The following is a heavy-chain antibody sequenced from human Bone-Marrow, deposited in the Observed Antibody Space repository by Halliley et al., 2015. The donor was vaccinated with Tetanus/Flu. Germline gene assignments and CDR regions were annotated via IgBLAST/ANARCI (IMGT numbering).Heavy chain of an antibody. J-gene: IGHJ6*02. D-gene: IGHD2-2*01. CDR3: ARGYCSSSSCQKPYYYFGMDD. V-gene: IGHV4-30-2*05. CDR2: GRT. Sequence: GRTHYNPSLKSRVSISGDTSKNQFSLKLNSVTAADSAIYYCARGYCSSSSCQKPYYYFGMDDWGRGTTVPVSS.